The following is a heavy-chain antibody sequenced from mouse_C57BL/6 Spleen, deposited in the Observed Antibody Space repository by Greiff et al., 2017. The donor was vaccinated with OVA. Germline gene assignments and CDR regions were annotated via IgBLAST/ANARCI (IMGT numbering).Heavy chain of an antibody. V-gene: IGHV5-9-1*02. J-gene: IGHJ3*01. Sequence: EVQRVESGEGLVKPGGSLKLSCAASGFTFSSYAMSWVRQTPEKRLEWVAYISSGGDYIYYADTVKGRFTISRDNARNTLYLQMSSLKSEDTAMYYCTRDRLGQTWFAYWGQGTLVTVSA. CDR3: TRDRLGQTWFAY. CDR1: GFTFSSYA. D-gene: IGHD4-1*01. CDR2: ISSGGDYI.